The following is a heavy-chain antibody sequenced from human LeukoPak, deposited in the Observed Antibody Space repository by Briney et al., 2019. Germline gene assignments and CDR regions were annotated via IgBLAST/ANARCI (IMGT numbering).Heavy chain of an antibody. CDR1: GFTLSDYY. CDR3: ARDAFGGAPYYYYYYMDV. V-gene: IGHV3-11*01. D-gene: IGHD3-10*01. Sequence: PGGSLRLSCAASGFTLSDYYMSWIRQAPGKGLEWVSYISSSGSTIYYADSVKGRFTISRDNAKNSLYLQMNSLRAEDTAVYYCARDAFGGAPYYYYYYMDVWGKGTTVTVSS. CDR2: ISSSGSTI. J-gene: IGHJ6*03.